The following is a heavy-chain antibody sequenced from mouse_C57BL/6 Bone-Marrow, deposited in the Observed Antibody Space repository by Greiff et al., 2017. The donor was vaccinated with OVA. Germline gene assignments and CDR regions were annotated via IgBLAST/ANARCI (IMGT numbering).Heavy chain of an antibody. CDR1: GYAFTNYL. J-gene: IGHJ3*01. CDR3: ARGLYYYGSSPFAY. D-gene: IGHD1-1*01. CDR2: INPGSGGT. V-gene: IGHV1-54*01. Sequence: QVQLQQSGAELVRPGTSVKVSCKASGYAFTNYLIEWVKQRPGQGLEWIGVINPGSGGTNYNEKFKGKATLTADKSSSTAYMQLSSLTSEDSAVYFCARGLYYYGSSPFAYWGQGTLVTVSA.